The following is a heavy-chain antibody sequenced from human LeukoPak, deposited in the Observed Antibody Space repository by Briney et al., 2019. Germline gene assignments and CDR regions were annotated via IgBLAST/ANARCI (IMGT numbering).Heavy chain of an antibody. J-gene: IGHJ4*02. D-gene: IGHD4-17*01. CDR3: ARSEGTTVTMFDY. V-gene: IGHV3-30-3*01. CDR2: IPYDGSNN. CDR1: GFTFSNYP. Sequence: GRSLRLSCAASGFTFSNYPMHWVRQAPGKGLKWVAVIPYDGSNNYYSDSVKGRFTISRDNSKNTLYLQMNSLRPEDTAVYYCARSEGTTVTMFDYWGQGTLVTVSS.